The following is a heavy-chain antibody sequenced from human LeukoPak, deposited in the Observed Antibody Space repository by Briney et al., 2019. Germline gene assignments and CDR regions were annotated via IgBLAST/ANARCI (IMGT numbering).Heavy chain of an antibody. V-gene: IGHV3-66*01. J-gene: IGHJ6*02. CDR1: GFTVSSYY. CDR2: MYSGGST. CDR3: ARSYSNHLFGMDV. Sequence: GGPLRLSCAASGFTVSSYYMTWVRQAPGKGLEWVSVMYSGGSTYYADSVKGRVAISRDNSQNTVFLQMNSVRVEDTAVYYCARSYSNHLFGMDVWGQGTAVTVSS. D-gene: IGHD4-11*01.